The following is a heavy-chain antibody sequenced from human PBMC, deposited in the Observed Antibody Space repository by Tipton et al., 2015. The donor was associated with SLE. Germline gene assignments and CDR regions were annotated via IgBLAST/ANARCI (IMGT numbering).Heavy chain of an antibody. CDR3: ARVGGPVSGYYAMDV. J-gene: IGHJ6*02. V-gene: IGHV3-53*01. CDR2: VYDDGST. Sequence: QLVQSGVEVKKPGASVRVSCKASGYTFTTYGMSWVRQAPGKGLEWVSVVYDDGSTYYADSVKGRFAISRDSSKNTLYLQMNSLRGEDTAVYYCARVGGPVSGYYAMDVWGQGTTVTVSS. D-gene: IGHD3-10*01. CDR1: GYTFTTYG.